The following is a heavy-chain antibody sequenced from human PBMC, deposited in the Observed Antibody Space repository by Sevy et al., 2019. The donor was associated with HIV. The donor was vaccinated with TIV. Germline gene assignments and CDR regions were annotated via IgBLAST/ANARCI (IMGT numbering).Heavy chain of an antibody. CDR3: ARDRRKFASGWSHGMDV. D-gene: IGHD6-19*01. J-gene: IGHJ6*02. Sequence: SETLSLTCSVSGGSINNYYWSWIRQPPGKGLEWIGYLYYSGTSNYKPSLKSRVTISVDTSKNQFSLRLSSVTAADTAVYYCARDRRKFASGWSHGMDVWGQGTTVTVSS. V-gene: IGHV4-59*01. CDR2: LYYSGTS. CDR1: GGSINNYY.